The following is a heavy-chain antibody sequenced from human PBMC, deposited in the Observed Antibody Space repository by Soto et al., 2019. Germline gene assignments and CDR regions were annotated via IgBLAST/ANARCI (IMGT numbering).Heavy chain of an antibody. CDR1: GGSMSSYY. D-gene: IGHD2-15*01. CDR3: ARDKVVGPLNLYYGMDV. CDR2: IYYSGTT. V-gene: IGHV4-59*01. J-gene: IGHJ6*02. Sequence: SETLSLTCTVTGGSMSSYYWGWIRQPPGKGLEWLGYIYYSGTTNYNPSFKSRVTISMDMSKNQYSLKLSSVTAADTAVYYCARDKVVGPLNLYYGMDVWGQGTTVTVS.